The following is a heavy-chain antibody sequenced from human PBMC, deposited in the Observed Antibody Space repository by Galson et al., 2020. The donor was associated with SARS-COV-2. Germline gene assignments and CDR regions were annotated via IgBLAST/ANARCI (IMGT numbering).Heavy chain of an antibody. CDR1: GFTFSSHV. CDR3: ARVRFGELLPIDY. J-gene: IGHJ4*02. CDR2: IKQDGSEK. D-gene: IGHD3-10*01. V-gene: IGHV3-7*03. Sequence: GGSLRLSCAASGFTFSSHVMSWVRQAPGKGLEWVANIKQDGSEKYYVDSVKGRFTISRDNAKNSLYLQMNSLRAEDTAIYYCARVRFGELLPIDYWGQGILVTVSS.